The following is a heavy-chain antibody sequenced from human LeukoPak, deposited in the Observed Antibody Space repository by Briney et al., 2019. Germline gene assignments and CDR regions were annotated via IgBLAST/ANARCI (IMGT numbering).Heavy chain of an antibody. CDR3: ARDLFRSGSYEYYFDY. CDR1: GYTFTSYA. V-gene: IGHV1-2*02. J-gene: IGHJ4*02. Sequence: ASVKVSCKASGYTFTSYAMNWVRQAPGQGLEWMGWINPNSGGTNYAQKFQGRVTMTRDTSISTAYMELSRLRSDDTAVYYCARDLFRSGSYEYYFDYWGQGTLVTVSS. CDR2: INPNSGGT. D-gene: IGHD3-10*01.